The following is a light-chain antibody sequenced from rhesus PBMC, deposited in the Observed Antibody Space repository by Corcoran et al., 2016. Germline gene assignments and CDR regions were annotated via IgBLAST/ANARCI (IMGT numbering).Light chain of an antibody. CDR1: QDITNN. Sequence: DIQMTQSPSSLSASIGDRVTITCQASQDITNNLAWYPQKPGKVPNLLIYKASTLNSGVPSRFSGSGSGTEFTLTISSLQPEDFASYYGQHGYGTPLYSFGQGTKVEIK. CDR3: QHGYGTPLYS. V-gene: IGKV1-25*01. J-gene: IGKJ2*01. CDR2: KAS.